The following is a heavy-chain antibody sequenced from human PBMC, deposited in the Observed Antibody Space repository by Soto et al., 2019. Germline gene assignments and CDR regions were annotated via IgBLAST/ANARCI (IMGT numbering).Heavy chain of an antibody. V-gene: IGHV1-3*04. CDR3: ARVTPGSSAWYFFDY. Sequence: QVQLVQSGAEVKKPGTSVKVFCKASGYTFTAYSIHWVRQAPGQRLEWMGWINTGNGKTRYSENFQGRVSITRDTYATTAYMELSSLGSEDTAVYYCARVTPGSSAWYFFDYWGQGTLVTVSS. D-gene: IGHD6-19*01. J-gene: IGHJ4*02. CDR1: GYTFTAYS. CDR2: INTGNGKT.